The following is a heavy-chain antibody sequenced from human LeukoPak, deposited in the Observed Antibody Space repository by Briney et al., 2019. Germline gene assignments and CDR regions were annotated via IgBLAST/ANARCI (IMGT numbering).Heavy chain of an antibody. V-gene: IGHV3-21*01. CDR1: GFIFNTYN. CDR2: IGTDGSYI. Sequence: PGGSLRLSCAASGFIFNTYNMNWVRQAPMKGLEWVSSIGTDGSYIYYADSVQGRFTISRANAKNSLYLQMNSLTAEDTAVYYCARKMKTGDRVGTFDIWGQGKMVTVSS. D-gene: IGHD1-1*01. J-gene: IGHJ3*02. CDR3: ARKMKTGDRVGTFDI.